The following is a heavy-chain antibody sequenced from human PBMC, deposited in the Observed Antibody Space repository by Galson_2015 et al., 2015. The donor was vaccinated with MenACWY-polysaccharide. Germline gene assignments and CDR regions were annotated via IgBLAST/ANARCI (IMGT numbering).Heavy chain of an antibody. V-gene: IGHV5-51*03. J-gene: IGHJ4*02. D-gene: IGHD4-23*01. CDR3: ARLRGLGGQFYCDF. Sequence: QSGAEVKKPGESLKISCKASGYIFNNYWIGWVRQMPDKGLEWMGRIFPDNSDPRYSPSFQGQVTVSVDKSTSTAYLHLSGLKASDTGTYYCARLRGLGGQFYCDFWGQGSLVTVSS. CDR2: IFPDNSDP. CDR1: GYIFNNYW.